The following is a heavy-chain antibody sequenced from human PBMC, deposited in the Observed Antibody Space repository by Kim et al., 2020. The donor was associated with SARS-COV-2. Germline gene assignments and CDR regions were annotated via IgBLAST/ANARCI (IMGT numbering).Heavy chain of an antibody. D-gene: IGHD5-18*01. CDR3: ARGRGYSYGSDAFDI. Sequence: DPVKGRFTISRDNAKNSLYLQMNSLRAEDTAVYYCARGRGYSYGSDAFDIWGQGTMVTVSS. V-gene: IGHV3-11*01. J-gene: IGHJ3*02.